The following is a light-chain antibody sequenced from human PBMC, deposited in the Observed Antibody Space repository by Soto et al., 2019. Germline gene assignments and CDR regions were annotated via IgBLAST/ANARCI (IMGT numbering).Light chain of an antibody. CDR2: AAS. J-gene: IGKJ1*01. V-gene: IGKV1-39*01. CDR1: QTISSW. Sequence: GDRVTITCRASQTISSWLAWYQQKPGKAPTLLIYAASSLQSGVPSRFSGSGSGTDFTLTISSLQPEDFATYYCQQSYSTPRTFGQGTKVDIK. CDR3: QQSYSTPRT.